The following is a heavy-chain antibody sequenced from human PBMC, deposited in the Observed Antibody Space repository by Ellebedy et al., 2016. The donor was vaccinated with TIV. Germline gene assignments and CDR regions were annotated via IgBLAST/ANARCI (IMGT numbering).Heavy chain of an antibody. CDR3: AKGVGGKVWLARSAPSDN. J-gene: IGHJ4*02. CDR1: GFTFSSFA. CDR2: ISDNGDRT. Sequence: PGGSLRLSCAASGFTFSSFAMSWVRQAPGKGLEWLSVISDNGDRTYYADSVKGRFTISSDKFKNTLFLEMTSLRAEDTAVYYCAKGVGGKVWLARSAPSDNWGQGTQVTVSS. V-gene: IGHV3-23*01. D-gene: IGHD3-10*01.